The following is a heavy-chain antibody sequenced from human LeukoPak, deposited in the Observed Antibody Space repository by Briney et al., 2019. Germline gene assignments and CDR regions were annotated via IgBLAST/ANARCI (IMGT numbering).Heavy chain of an antibody. D-gene: IGHD3-3*01. CDR2: IYYSGST. Sequence: SETLSLTCTVSGGSISSYYWSWIRQPPGKGLGWIGYIYYSGSTNYNPSLKSRVTISVDTSKNQFSLKLSSVTAADTAVYYCARGVGTIFGVVHMDVWGQGTTVTVSS. V-gene: IGHV4-59*01. J-gene: IGHJ6*02. CDR3: ARGVGTIFGVVHMDV. CDR1: GGSISSYY.